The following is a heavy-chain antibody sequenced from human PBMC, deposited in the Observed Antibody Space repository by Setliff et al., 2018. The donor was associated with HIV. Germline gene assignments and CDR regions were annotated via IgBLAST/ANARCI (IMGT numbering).Heavy chain of an antibody. V-gene: IGHV1-46*01. Sequence: GASVKVSCKASGYTFTTYYIHWVRQAPGQGLEWMGILNPSEGTTSFAQKFQGRVTMTRDTSTSTVYMDLSSLRADDTAVYYCVRGYRSAWNSWFDAWGQGTQVTVS. D-gene: IGHD6-19*01. CDR1: GYTFTTYY. J-gene: IGHJ5*02. CDR2: LNPSEGTT. CDR3: VRGYRSAWNSWFDA.